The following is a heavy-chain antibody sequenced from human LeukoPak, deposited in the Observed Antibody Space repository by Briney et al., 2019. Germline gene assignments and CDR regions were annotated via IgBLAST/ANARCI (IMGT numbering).Heavy chain of an antibody. Sequence: GASVKVSCKASGYTFTDYYMHWVRPAPGQALAWMGWINPNSGGTNYAQKFQGRVTMTRDTSVSTAYMELNRLTSDDTAVYFCARGDQYGTFYSWGQGTLVTVSS. CDR2: INPNSGGT. CDR3: ARGDQYGTFYS. V-gene: IGHV1-2*02. J-gene: IGHJ4*02. D-gene: IGHD1-26*01. CDR1: GYTFTDYY.